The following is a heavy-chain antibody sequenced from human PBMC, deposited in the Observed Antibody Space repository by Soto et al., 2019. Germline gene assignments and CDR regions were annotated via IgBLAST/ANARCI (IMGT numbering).Heavy chain of an antibody. J-gene: IGHJ3*01. CDR2: VSGDGRDI. CDR1: GFPFSWAG. V-gene: IGHV3-33*01. CDR3: ARGLNKAAGGAFDV. D-gene: IGHD3-16*01. Sequence: QVQLVQSGGGAVLPGNSLRLSCAASGFPFSWAGMHWLRQTPGKGLEWVVVVSGDGRDIDYAESVRGRFSISRDNPKSTLYLQMNNLGVEDTAIYYCARGLNKAAGGAFDVWGQGTQVIVSS.